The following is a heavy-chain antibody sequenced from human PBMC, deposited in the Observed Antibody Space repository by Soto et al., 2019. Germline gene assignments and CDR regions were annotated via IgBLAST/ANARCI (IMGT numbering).Heavy chain of an antibody. J-gene: IGHJ4*02. CDR2: IFPGDSDA. Sequence: PGESLKTSCQGSGYSFSTYKIAWVRQMPGKGLEWMGIIFPGDSDARYSPSFQGQVTISADKSTSTAYLQWSSLKASDTAMYYCARHATYYDILSGYYFDYWGQGTLVTVSS. CDR1: GYSFSTYK. CDR3: ARHATYYDILSGYYFDY. D-gene: IGHD3-9*01. V-gene: IGHV5-51*01.